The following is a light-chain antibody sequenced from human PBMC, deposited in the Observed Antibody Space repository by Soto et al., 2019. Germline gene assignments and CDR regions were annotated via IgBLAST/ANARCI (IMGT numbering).Light chain of an antibody. J-gene: IGKJ2*01. Sequence: EIVMTQSPATLSVSPGERATLSCRASQSVSSNLAWYQQKPGQAPRLLIYGASTRATGIPARFSGSGSGTEFTLTLSSLQSEDFAVYYCQQYNNWLMYTFVQGTKLEIK. CDR1: QSVSSN. CDR2: GAS. V-gene: IGKV3-15*01. CDR3: QQYNNWLMYT.